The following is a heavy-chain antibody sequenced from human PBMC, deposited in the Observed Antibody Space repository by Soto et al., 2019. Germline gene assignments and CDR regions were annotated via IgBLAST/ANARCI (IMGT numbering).Heavy chain of an antibody. Sequence: QVQLQESGPGLVKPSETLSLTCTVSGGSISSYYWSWIRQPPGKGLEWIGYIYYSGSTNYNPSLKSRVTISVDTSKNQFSLKLSSVTAADTAVYYCAAMGDTAMLHWGQGTLVTVSS. D-gene: IGHD5-18*01. J-gene: IGHJ4*02. CDR3: AAMGDTAMLH. CDR1: GGSISSYY. CDR2: IYYSGST. V-gene: IGHV4-59*01.